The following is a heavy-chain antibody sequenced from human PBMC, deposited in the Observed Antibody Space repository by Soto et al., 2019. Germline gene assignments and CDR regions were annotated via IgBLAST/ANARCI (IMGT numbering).Heavy chain of an antibody. CDR2: IYTGGTT. V-gene: IGHV3-66*01. D-gene: IGHD3-10*01. J-gene: IGHJ4*02. CDR3: AKASGWFGEFDY. CDR1: EFTVSTND. Sequence: GGSLRLSCAASEFTVSTNDMSWVRQAPGKGLEWVSFIYTGGTTYYADSVKGRFTISRDNYKNMLYLQMNSLRAEDTAVYYCAKASGWFGEFDYWGQGTLVTVSS.